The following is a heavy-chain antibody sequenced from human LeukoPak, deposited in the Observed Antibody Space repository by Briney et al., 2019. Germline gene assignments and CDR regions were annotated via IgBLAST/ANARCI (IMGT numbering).Heavy chain of an antibody. CDR3: AGDLMVRGVDLDY. CDR2: IKQDGSEK. CDR1: GFTFSSYW. D-gene: IGHD3-10*01. V-gene: IGHV3-7*03. J-gene: IGHJ4*02. Sequence: PGGSLRLSCAASGFTFSSYWMSWVRQAPGKGLEWVANIKQDGSEKYYVDSVKGRFTISRDNAKNSLYLQMNSLRAEDTAVYYCAGDLMVRGVDLDYWGQGTLVAVPS.